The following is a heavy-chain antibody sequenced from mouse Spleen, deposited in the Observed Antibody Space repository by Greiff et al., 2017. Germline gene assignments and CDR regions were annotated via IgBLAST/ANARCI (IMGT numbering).Heavy chain of an antibody. CDR2: INPSSGYT. Sequence: VKLQQSGAELARPGASVKMSCKASGYTFTSYTMHWVKQRPGQGLEWIGYINPSSGYTKYNQKFKDKATLTADKSSSTAYMQLSSLTSEDSAVYYCARKEDYYGSSSGGYFDVWGAGTTVTVSS. CDR3: ARKEDYYGSSSGGYFDV. D-gene: IGHD1-1*01. CDR1: GYTFTSYT. V-gene: IGHV1-4*01. J-gene: IGHJ1*01.